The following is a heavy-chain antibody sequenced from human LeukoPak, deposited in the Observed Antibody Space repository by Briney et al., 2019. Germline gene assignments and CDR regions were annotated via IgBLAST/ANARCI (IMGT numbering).Heavy chain of an antibody. J-gene: IGHJ4*02. Sequence: SETLSLTCTVSGGSISSYYWSWIRQPPGKGLECIGYIYYSGSTKYNPSLKSRDTISVDTSKNQFSLRLSSVTAADTAVYYCARHLVSAAGTDFDYWGQGTLVTVSS. CDR1: GGSISSYY. CDR2: IYYSGST. D-gene: IGHD6-13*01. V-gene: IGHV4-59*08. CDR3: ARHLVSAAGTDFDY.